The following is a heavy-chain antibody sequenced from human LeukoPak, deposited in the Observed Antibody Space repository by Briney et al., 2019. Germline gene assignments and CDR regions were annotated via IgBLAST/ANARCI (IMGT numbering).Heavy chain of an antibody. J-gene: IGHJ4*02. CDR2: IYTGGNT. V-gene: IGHV3-53*01. CDR1: GFTVDSNY. CDR3: ARGDDSGYYDYFDY. D-gene: IGHD3-22*01. Sequence: GGSLRLSCAASGFTVDSNYLSWVRQAPGKGLEWVSTIYTGGNTYYAASVKGRFTISRDFSKNTVFLHMNSLRAEDTAMYYCARGDDSGYYDYFDYRGQGALVTVSS.